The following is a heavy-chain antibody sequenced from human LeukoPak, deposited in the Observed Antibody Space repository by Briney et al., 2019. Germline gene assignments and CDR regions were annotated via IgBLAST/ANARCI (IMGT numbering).Heavy chain of an antibody. CDR1: GFTFDDYA. V-gene: IGHV3-9*01. J-gene: IGHJ4*02. Sequence: HPGGSLRLSCAASGFTFDDYAMHWVRQAPGKGLEWVSGISWNSGSIGYAETVKGRFTISRDNAKNSLYLQMNSLGAEDTAVYYCARRGPTGSGEIDCWGQGTLVTVSS. CDR3: ARRGPTGSGEIDC. CDR2: ISWNSGSI. D-gene: IGHD7-27*01.